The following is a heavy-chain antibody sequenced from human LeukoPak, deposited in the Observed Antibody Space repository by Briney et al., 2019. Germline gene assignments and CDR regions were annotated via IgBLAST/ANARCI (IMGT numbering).Heavy chain of an antibody. CDR3: VRDSGLHSSTSFDP. CDR1: GYSISSGYY. Sequence: SETLSLTCTVSGYSISSGYYWGWIRQPPGKGLEWIEIIYHSGGTFYTQSLKSRVTISVDTSKNQFSMNLSSVTAADTAVYYCVRDSGLHSSTSFDPWGQGTLVTVSS. CDR2: IYHSGGT. J-gene: IGHJ5*02. D-gene: IGHD2-2*01. V-gene: IGHV4-38-2*02.